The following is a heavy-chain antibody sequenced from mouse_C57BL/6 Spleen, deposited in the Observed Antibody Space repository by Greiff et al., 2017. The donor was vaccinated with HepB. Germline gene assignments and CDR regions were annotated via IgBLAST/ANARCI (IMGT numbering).Heavy chain of an antibody. CDR3: ARLANWDWYFDV. J-gene: IGHJ1*03. CDR1: GFTFSSYT. Sequence: EVQLQESGGGLVKPGGSLKLSCAASGFTFSSYTLSWVRQTPEKRLEWVATISGGGGNTYYPDSVKGRFTISRDNAKNTLYLQRSSLRSEDTALYYGARLANWDWYFDVWGTGTTVTVSS. CDR2: ISGGGGNT. V-gene: IGHV5-9*01. D-gene: IGHD4-1*01.